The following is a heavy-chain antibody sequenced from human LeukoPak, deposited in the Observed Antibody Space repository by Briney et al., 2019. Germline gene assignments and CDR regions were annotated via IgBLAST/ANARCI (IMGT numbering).Heavy chain of an antibody. J-gene: IGHJ4*02. D-gene: IGHD5-24*01. CDR2: ISYSGST. CDR1: GGSISRGDHY. CDR3: ARGGQTWLQYLDY. Sequence: SETLSLTCAVSGGSISRGDHYWSWIRQHPGKGLEWIGYISYSGSTYYNPSLKRRLTMSVDTSKNQFSLKLSSVTAADTAVYYCARGGQTWLQYLDYWGQGTLVTVSS. V-gene: IGHV4-31*11.